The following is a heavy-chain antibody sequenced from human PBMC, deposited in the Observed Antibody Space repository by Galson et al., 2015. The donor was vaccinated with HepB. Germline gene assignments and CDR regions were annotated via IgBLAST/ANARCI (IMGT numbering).Heavy chain of an antibody. Sequence: SLRLSCAASGFTFNSYSMNWVRQAPGKGLEWVSYISSSSSTIYYADSVKGRFTISRDNAKNSLYLQMNSLRAEDTAVYYCARELAPHDYSNSGYFQHWGQGTLVTVSS. CDR3: ARELAPHDYSNSGYFQH. CDR2: ISSSSSTI. CDR1: GFTFNSYS. J-gene: IGHJ1*01. D-gene: IGHD4-11*01. V-gene: IGHV3-48*01.